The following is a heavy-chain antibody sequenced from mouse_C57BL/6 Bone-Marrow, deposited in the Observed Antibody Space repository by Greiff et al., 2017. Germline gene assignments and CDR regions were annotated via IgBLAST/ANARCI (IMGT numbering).Heavy chain of an antibody. Sequence: QVQLQQPGAELVRPGPSVKLSCTASGYSFTSYWLHWVKQRPGQGLEWIGVIELSDSYTNYNQTFKGKATFTVDTSSSPAYMQLSSLTSEDSAVYYCTRPDGSSVDYWGQGTTLTVSS. D-gene: IGHD1-1*01. V-gene: IGHV1-59*01. J-gene: IGHJ2*01. CDR1: GYSFTSYW. CDR2: IELSDSYT. CDR3: TRPDGSSVDY.